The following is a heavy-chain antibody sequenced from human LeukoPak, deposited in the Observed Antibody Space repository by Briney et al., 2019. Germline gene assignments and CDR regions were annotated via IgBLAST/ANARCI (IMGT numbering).Heavy chain of an antibody. CDR2: ISPSGGST. D-gene: IGHD1-26*01. V-gene: IGHV1-46*01. CDR3: ARDNSVGDVAWWFDP. Sequence: ASVKVSCKAFGYTFTSNYMHWVRQAPGQGPEWMGVISPSGGSTTYAQKFQGRVTLTRDMSTSTDYLELSSLRSEDTAVYYCARDNSVGDVAWWFDPWGQGTLVTVSS. CDR1: GYTFTSNY. J-gene: IGHJ5*02.